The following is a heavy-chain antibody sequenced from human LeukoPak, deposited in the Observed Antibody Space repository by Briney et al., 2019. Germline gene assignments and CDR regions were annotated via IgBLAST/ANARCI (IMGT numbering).Heavy chain of an antibody. D-gene: IGHD3-3*01. J-gene: IGHJ5*02. CDR1: GFTFSSYA. CDR3: ARAGYDFWSGYRGLYNWFDP. V-gene: IGHV3-30-3*01. Sequence: PGGSLRLSCAASGFTFSSYAMHWVRQAPGKGLKWVAVISYDGSNKYYADSVKGRFTISRDNSKNTLYLQMNSLRAEDTAVYYCARAGYDFWSGYRGLYNWFDPWGQGTLVTVSS. CDR2: ISYDGSNK.